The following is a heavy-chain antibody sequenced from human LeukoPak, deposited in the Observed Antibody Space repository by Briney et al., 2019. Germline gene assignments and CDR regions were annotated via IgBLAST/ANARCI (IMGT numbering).Heavy chain of an antibody. CDR2: INPNSGGT. J-gene: IGHJ5*02. Sequence: ASVKVSCKASGYTFTGYYIHWVRQAPGQGLEWMGWINPNSGGTNYAQKFQGRVTMTRDTSISTAYMELSRLRSDDTAVYYCARDYYGSYHWFDPWGQGTLVTVSS. D-gene: IGHD3-10*01. CDR3: ARDYYGSYHWFDP. CDR1: GYTFTGYY. V-gene: IGHV1-2*02.